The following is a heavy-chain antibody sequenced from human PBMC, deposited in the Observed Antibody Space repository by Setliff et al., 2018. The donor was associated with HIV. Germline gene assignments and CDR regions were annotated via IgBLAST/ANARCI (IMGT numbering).Heavy chain of an antibody. CDR2: VDYRGNT. J-gene: IGHJ3*02. V-gene: IGHV4-39*02. Sequence: SETLSLTCSVSGASVSSSSYYWGWVRQPPGKGLEWIGIVDYRGNTYYSPSFHSRVTVLVDTSKNHFSLILTSVTAADTAVYYCTRRNQPPDLAFDIWGQGTMVTVSS. CDR1: GASVSSSSYY. D-gene: IGHD2-2*01. CDR3: TRRNQPPDLAFDI.